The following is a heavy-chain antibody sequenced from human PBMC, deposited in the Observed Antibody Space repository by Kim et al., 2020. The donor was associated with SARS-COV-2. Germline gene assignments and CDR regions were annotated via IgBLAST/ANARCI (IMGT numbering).Heavy chain of an antibody. CDR3: ARTRDSGWSYFDY. Sequence: YADSVKDRFTNARENAKNSLYLKMNSLRAEDTAVYYCARTRDSGWSYFDYWGQGTLVTVSS. J-gene: IGHJ4*02. V-gene: IGHV3-21*01. D-gene: IGHD6-19*01.